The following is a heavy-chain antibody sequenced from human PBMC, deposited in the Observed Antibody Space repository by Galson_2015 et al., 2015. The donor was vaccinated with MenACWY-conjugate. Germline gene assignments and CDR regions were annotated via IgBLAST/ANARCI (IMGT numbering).Heavy chain of an antibody. CDR1: GASTSSKNYY. V-gene: IGHV4-39*01. CDR2: VYYNGIT. J-gene: IGHJ4*02. Sequence: ETLSLTCSVSGASTSSKNYYWGWFRRPPGKGLEWIGSVYYNGITYNNPSLESRVAIYVDKSKNKFSLNLTSVTAADTGVYYCASTRGSYYGDWGQGTLVTVSS. CDR3: ASTRGSYYGD. D-gene: IGHD1-26*01.